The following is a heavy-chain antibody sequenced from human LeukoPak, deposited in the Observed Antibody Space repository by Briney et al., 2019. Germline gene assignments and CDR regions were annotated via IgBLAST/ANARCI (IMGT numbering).Heavy chain of an antibody. CDR3: ARDRCGGDCWGEDYGMDV. CDR2: IYYSGST. J-gene: IGHJ6*02. V-gene: IGHV4-30-4*02. D-gene: IGHD2-21*02. CDR1: GGSISSGDYY. Sequence: SETLSLTCTVSGGSISSGDYYWSWIRQPPGKGLEWIGYIYYSGSTYYNPSLKSRVTISVDTSKNQFSLKLSSVTAADTAVYYCARDRCGGDCWGEDYGMDVWGQGTTVTVSS.